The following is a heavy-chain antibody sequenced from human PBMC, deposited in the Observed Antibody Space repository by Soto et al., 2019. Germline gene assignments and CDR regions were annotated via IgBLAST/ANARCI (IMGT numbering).Heavy chain of an antibody. CDR2: INAGNGNT. D-gene: IGHD3-22*01. CDR1: GYTFTSYA. CDR3: ACVYYDSSGYYGYYYYGMDV. V-gene: IGHV1-3*01. Sequence: ASVKVSCKASGYTFTSYAMHWVRQAPGQRLEWMGWINAGNGNTKYSQKFQGRVTITRDTSASTAHMELSSLRSEDTAVYYCACVYYDSSGYYGYYYYGMDVWGQGTTVTVSS. J-gene: IGHJ6*02.